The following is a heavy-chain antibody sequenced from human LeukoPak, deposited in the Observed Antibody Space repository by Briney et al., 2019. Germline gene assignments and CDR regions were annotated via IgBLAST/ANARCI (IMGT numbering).Heavy chain of an antibody. CDR1: ESIFSSAR. Sequence: GGSLRLSCAASESIFSSARMNWVRQAPGKGLEWVSSITTSGGSTYYADSVKGRFTVSRDNSKNMVYLQMDSLRAEDTAVYYCTGGRSAYWGQGTLVTVSS. J-gene: IGHJ4*02. CDR2: ITTSGGST. D-gene: IGHD1-1*01. CDR3: TGGRSAY. V-gene: IGHV3-23*01.